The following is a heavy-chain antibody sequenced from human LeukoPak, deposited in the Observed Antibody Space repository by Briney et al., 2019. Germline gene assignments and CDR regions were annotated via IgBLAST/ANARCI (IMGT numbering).Heavy chain of an antibody. D-gene: IGHD6-19*01. Sequence: GGSLRLSCAASGFTFSSYWMSWVRQAPGKGLEWVANIKQDGSEKYYVDSVKGRFAISRDSAKNSLYLQMNSLRAEDTAVYYCARVLSSGWYEFDYWGQGTLVTVSS. CDR2: IKQDGSEK. J-gene: IGHJ4*02. V-gene: IGHV3-7*03. CDR1: GFTFSSYW. CDR3: ARVLSSGWYEFDY.